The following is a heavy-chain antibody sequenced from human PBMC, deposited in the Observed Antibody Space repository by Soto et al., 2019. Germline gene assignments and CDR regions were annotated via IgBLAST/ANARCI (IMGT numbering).Heavy chain of an antibody. CDR1: GFIVSSNY. V-gene: IGHV3-53*01. J-gene: IGHJ4*01. CDR3: ARTRGPIYGEMDY. D-gene: IGHD3-3*02. CDR2: IYSDGTT. Sequence: GGSLRLSCADSGFIVSSNYMTWVRQAPGKGLEWVSVIYSDGTTYYADSVKGRFTISRDRSQKTVFLQMTGLRADDTAVYYCARTRGPIYGEMDYWGHGTLVTVSS.